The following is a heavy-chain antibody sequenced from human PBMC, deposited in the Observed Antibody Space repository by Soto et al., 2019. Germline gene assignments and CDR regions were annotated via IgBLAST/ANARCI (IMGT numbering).Heavy chain of an antibody. V-gene: IGHV4-59*01. J-gene: IGHJ6*02. D-gene: IGHD1-20*01. CDR2: IYYSGIT. CDR1: GGSISSYY. CDR3: ARYKSNYYFGMDV. Sequence: QVQLQESGPGLVKPSETLSLTCTVSGGSISSYYWSWIRQPPGKGLEWIGYIYYSGITNYNPSLKRLVTISVDTSTNQYSLKLSSVTVADTAVYYCARYKSNYYFGMDVWGQGTTFTVS.